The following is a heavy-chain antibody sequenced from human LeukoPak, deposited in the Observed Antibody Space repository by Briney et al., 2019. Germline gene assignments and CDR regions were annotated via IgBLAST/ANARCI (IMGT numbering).Heavy chain of an antibody. CDR3: AKDSGGWVYSSGWYDY. Sequence: GGSLRLSCAASGFSVISNYMSWVRQAPGKGLEWVSAISGSGGSTYYADSVKGRFTISSDNSKNTLYLQMNSLRAEDTAVYYCAKDSGGWVYSSGWYDYWGQGTLVTVSS. D-gene: IGHD6-19*01. CDR2: ISGSGGST. CDR1: GFSVISNY. V-gene: IGHV3-23*01. J-gene: IGHJ4*02.